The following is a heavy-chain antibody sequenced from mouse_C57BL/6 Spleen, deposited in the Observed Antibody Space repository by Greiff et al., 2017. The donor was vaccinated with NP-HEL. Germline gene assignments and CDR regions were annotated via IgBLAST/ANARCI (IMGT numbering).Heavy chain of an antibody. Sequence: VQLQQPGAELVKPGASVKMSCKASGYTFTDYNMHWVKQSHGKSLEWIGYINPNNGGTSYNQKFKGKATLTVNKSSSTAYMELRSLTSEDSAVYYCATYDYDEDYFDYWGQGTTLTVSS. D-gene: IGHD2-4*01. CDR2: INPNNGGT. CDR3: ATYDYDEDYFDY. V-gene: IGHV1-22*01. J-gene: IGHJ2*01. CDR1: GYTFTDYN.